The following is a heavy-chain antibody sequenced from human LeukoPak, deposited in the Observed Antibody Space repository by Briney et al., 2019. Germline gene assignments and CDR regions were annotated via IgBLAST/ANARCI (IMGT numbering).Heavy chain of an antibody. CDR3: AKGLRGFTMIVVVFDY. CDR1: GGSISSGGYS. V-gene: IGHV3-23*01. J-gene: IGHJ4*02. CDR2: ISGSGGST. D-gene: IGHD3-22*01. Sequence: LSLTCAVSGGSISSGGYSWSWVRQAPGKGLEWVSAISGSGGSTYYADSVKGRFTISRDNSKNTLYLQMNSLRAEDTAVYYCAKGLRGFTMIVVVFDYWGQGTLVTVSS.